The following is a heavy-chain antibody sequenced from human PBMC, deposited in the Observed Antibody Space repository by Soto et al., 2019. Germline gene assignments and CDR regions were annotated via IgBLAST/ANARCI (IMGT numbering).Heavy chain of an antibody. CDR2: IYWNEDK. Sequence: QITLKESGPTLVKPTQTLTLTCTFSGFSLSTNGVGVGWIRQPPGKALDWLALIYWNEDKRYSPSLKSRLTITKDTSKKQVVLTMTNMDPVDTATCYCVHTYVFWSGSSGLTYAMDVCGQGTTVTVSS. CDR1: GFSLSTNGVG. J-gene: IGHJ6*02. D-gene: IGHD3-3*01. V-gene: IGHV2-5*01. CDR3: VHTYVFWSGSSGLTYAMDV.